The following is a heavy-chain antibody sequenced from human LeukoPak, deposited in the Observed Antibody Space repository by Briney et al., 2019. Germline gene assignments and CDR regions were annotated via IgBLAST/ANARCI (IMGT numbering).Heavy chain of an antibody. D-gene: IGHD5-18*01. V-gene: IGHV3-23*01. J-gene: IGHJ4*02. Sequence: GGSLRLSCAASGFTFNSYAMSCVRQPPGKGREWVSGISVSGGSVHYADSVKGRFTTSRDNFKNTLDLQMSSLRAEDAAVYYCAKEQQGAGYRYGYRSDWGQGTLVTVSS. CDR2: ISVSGGSV. CDR1: GFTFNSYA. CDR3: AKEQQGAGYRYGYRSD.